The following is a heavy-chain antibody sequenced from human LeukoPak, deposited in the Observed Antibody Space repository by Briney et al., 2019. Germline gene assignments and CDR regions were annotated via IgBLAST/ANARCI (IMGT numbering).Heavy chain of an antibody. Sequence: PSETLSLTCAVYGGSFSGYYWSWIRQPPGKGLEWIGEINHSGSTNYNPSLKSRVTISVDTSKNQFSLKLSSVTAADTAVYYCARAETYYYGSGSFYFDYWGQGTLVTVSS. D-gene: IGHD3-10*01. CDR3: ARAETYYYGSGSFYFDY. J-gene: IGHJ4*02. V-gene: IGHV4-34*01. CDR1: GGSFSGYY. CDR2: INHSGST.